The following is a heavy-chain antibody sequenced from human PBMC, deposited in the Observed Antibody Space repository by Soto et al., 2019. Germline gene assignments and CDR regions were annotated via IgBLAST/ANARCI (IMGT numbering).Heavy chain of an antibody. CDR3: AKDLMAVAGDYYYYGMDV. CDR1: GFTFSSYG. D-gene: IGHD6-19*01. Sequence: GGSLRLSCVASGFTFSSYGMHWVRQAPGKGLEWVAVISYDGSNKYYADSVKGRFTISRDNSKNTLYLQMNSLRAEDTAVYYCAKDLMAVAGDYYYYGMDVWGKGTTVTVSS. V-gene: IGHV3-30*18. CDR2: ISYDGSNK. J-gene: IGHJ6*04.